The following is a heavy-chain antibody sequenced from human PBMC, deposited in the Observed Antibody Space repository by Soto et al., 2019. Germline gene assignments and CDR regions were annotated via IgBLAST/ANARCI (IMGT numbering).Heavy chain of an antibody. CDR2: IKEDGSEK. V-gene: IGHV3-7*01. CDR3: ARDYKPIGVHLWLLGGFYFDY. CDR1: GFTFSSYW. D-gene: IGHD5-18*01. J-gene: IGHJ4*02. Sequence: PGGSLRLSCAASGFTFSSYWMSWVRQTPGKGLEWVANIKEDGSEKYYVDSVKGRFTISRDNAKNSLYLQMNSLRAEDTAVYYCARDYKPIGVHLWLLGGFYFDYWSQGTLVTVSS.